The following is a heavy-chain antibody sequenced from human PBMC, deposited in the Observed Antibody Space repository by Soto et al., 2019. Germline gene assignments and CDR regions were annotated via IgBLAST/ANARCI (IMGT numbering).Heavy chain of an antibody. V-gene: IGHV2-5*02. Sequence: SGPTLVNPTQTLTLTCTFSGFSLTTSGVGVGWIRQSPGRALEWLALIYWDDDKRYSPSLKSRLTITKDTSKNQVVLTMTNMDPVDTATYCCAHRAVMATNRSLTTDAFDIWGQGTMVTVSS. CDR3: AHRAVMATNRSLTTDAFDI. CDR2: IYWDDDK. D-gene: IGHD2-21*01. CDR1: GFSLTTSGVG. J-gene: IGHJ3*02.